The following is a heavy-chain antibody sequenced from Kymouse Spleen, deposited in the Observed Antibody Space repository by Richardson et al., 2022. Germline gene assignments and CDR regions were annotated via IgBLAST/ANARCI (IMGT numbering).Heavy chain of an antibody. V-gene: IGHV3-21*03. D-gene: IGHD5-12*01. J-gene: IGHJ6*02. CDR2: ISSSSSYI. CDR1: GFTFSSYS. CDR3: ARDYSGYDLGYYYYYGMDV. Sequence: EVQLVESGGGLVKPGGSLRLSCAASGFTFSSYSMNWVRQAPGKGLEWVSSISSSSSYIYYADSVKGRFTISRDNAKNSLYLQMNSLRAEDTAVYYCARDYSGYDLGYYYYYGMDVWGQGTTVTVSS.